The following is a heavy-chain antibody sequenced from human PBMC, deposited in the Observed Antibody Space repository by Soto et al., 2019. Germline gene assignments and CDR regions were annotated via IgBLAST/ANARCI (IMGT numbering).Heavy chain of an antibody. CDR3: AKGIVYYYDSSGFFAY. D-gene: IGHD3-22*01. CDR1: GFTFRSYA. V-gene: IGHV3-23*01. J-gene: IGHJ4*02. Sequence: EVQLLESGGGLVQPGGSLRLSCAASGFTFRSYAMSWVRQAPGKGLEWVSAISGSGGSTYYADSVKGRFTISRDNSKNTLYLQMNRLRAEDTAVYYCAKGIVYYYDSSGFFAYWGQGTLVTVSS. CDR2: ISGSGGST.